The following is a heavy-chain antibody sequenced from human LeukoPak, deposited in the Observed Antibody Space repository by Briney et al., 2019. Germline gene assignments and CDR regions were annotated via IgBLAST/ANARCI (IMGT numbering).Heavy chain of an antibody. CDR3: AKVADFDWLPPYYFDY. V-gene: IGHV3-23*01. D-gene: IGHD3-9*01. J-gene: IGHJ4*02. CDR2: ISGSGGST. CDR1: GFTFSTYW. Sequence: GGSLRLSCAASGFTFSTYWMSWVRQAPGKGLEWVSAISGSGGSTYYADSVKGRFTISRDNSKNTLYLQMNSLRAEDTAVYYCAKVADFDWLPPYYFDYWGQGTLVTVSS.